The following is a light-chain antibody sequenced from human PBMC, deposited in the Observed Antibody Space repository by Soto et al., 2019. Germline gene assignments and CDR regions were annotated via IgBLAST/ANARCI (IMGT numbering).Light chain of an antibody. CDR1: QSVGGN. V-gene: IGKV3-15*01. CDR3: QQYNYWPLYT. J-gene: IGKJ2*01. Sequence: EIVMTQSPATLSVSPGERATLSCRASQSVGGNLAWYQQRPGRAPRLLIYDASTRATDIPARFSGSGSGTEFTLTISSLQSEDFALYYCQQYNYWPLYTFGQGTKLEIK. CDR2: DAS.